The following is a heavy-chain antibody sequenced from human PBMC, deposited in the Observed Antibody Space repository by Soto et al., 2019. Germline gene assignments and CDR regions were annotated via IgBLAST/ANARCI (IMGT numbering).Heavy chain of an antibody. V-gene: IGHV3-23*01. CDR2: ISESGGST. J-gene: IGHJ4*02. Sequence: PGGSLRLSCAASGFTFSDYAMSWVRQAPGKWLEWVSVISESGGSTHYADSVRVRFTVSRDNSKNSLCLRMNSLRDEDTAVYFCAKRSPYSSGWYSPIFDYWGQGALVTAPQ. D-gene: IGHD6-13*01. CDR1: GFTFSDYA. CDR3: AKRSPYSSGWYSPIFDY.